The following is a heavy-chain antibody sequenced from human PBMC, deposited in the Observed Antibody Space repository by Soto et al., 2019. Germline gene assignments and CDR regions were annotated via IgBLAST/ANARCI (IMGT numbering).Heavy chain of an antibody. V-gene: IGHV3-33*01. J-gene: IGHJ1*01. CDR1: GFTFSSYG. CDR3: ARPPTPGGTSLICQH. CDR2: IWYDGSNK. D-gene: IGHD6-13*01. Sequence: QVQLVESGGGVVQPGRSLRLSCAASGFTFSSYGMHWVRQAPGKGLEWVAVIWYDGSNKYYADSVKGRFTISRDNSKNTLYLQMNSLRAEDTAVYYCARPPTPGGTSLICQHWGQGTLVTVSS.